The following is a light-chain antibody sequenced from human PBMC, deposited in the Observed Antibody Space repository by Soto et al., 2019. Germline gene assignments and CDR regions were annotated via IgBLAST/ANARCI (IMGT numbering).Light chain of an antibody. J-gene: IGKJ1*01. V-gene: IGKV3-20*01. CDR3: QHYGSLPRQWT. Sequence: VLTQSPDTLSLSPGERATLSCRASQSVSSSFLSWYQQKPGQAPRLLIYGASSRATGISERFSGSGSGTNFTLTIARLEPEDFAVYYCQHYGSLPRQWTLGQGTKVDIK. CDR2: GAS. CDR1: QSVSSSF.